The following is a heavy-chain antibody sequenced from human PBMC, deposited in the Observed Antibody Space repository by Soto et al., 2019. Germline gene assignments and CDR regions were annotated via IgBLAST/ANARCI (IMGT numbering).Heavy chain of an antibody. CDR3: ARDTGSSWYQYFQH. V-gene: IGHV3-33*01. D-gene: IGHD6-13*01. CDR1: GFTFSSYG. J-gene: IGHJ1*01. CDR2: IWYDGSNK. Sequence: QVQLVESGGGVVQPGRSLRLSCAASGFTFSSYGMHWVRQAPGKGLEWVAVIWYDGSNKYYADSVKGRFTISRDNYKNTLYLQMNSLRAEDTAVYYCARDTGSSWYQYFQHWGQGNLVTVSS.